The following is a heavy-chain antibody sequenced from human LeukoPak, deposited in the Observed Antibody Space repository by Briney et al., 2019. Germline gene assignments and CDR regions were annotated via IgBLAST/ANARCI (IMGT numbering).Heavy chain of an antibody. V-gene: IGHV3-74*01. D-gene: IGHD2-21*01. CDR1: GFTFSRSW. CDR3: ARGLEIPLDF. J-gene: IGHJ4*02. CDR2: LNDDVSTT. Sequence: GGSLRLSCPASGFTFSRSWMHWVRQSPRKGLVWVSRLNDDVSTTTYADSVKGRLTISRDNAKNTLYLQMNGLRAEDTAVDYCARGLEIPLDFWGQGPLVSVSS.